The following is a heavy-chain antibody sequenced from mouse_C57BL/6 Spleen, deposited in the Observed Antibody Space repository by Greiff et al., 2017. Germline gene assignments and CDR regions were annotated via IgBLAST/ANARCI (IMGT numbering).Heavy chain of an antibody. CDR2: IDPSDSDT. CDR1: GYTFTSYW. CDR3: ARIEHGYFDD. J-gene: IGHJ2*01. Sequence: QVQLQQSGAELVRPGSSVKLSCKASGYTFTSYWMHWVKQRPIQGLEWIGNIDPSDSDTHYNPKFKGKATLTVDKSSITAYMQLSSLTSEDSAVYSCARIEHGYFDDWGQGTTVTVSS. V-gene: IGHV1-52*01.